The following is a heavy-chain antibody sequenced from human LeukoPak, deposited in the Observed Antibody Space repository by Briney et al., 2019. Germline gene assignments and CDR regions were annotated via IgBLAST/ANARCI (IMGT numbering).Heavy chain of an antibody. J-gene: IGHJ4*02. CDR1: GFTFSSYA. V-gene: IGHV3-30-3*01. CDR3: AREPQY. Sequence: GGSLRLSCAASGFTFSSYAMHWVRQAPGKGLEWVAVISYDGSNKYYADSVKGRFTISRDNSKNTLHLQMNSLRPDDTAVYYCAREPQYWGQGTLITVSS. CDR2: ISYDGSNK.